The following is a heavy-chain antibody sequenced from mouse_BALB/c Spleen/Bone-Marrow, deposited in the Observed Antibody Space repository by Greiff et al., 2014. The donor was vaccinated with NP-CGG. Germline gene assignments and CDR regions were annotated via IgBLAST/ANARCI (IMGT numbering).Heavy chain of an antibody. J-gene: IGHJ2*01. D-gene: IGHD4-1*01. CDR2: IDPASGNI. CDR3: ASLTGTFDY. CDR1: GFNIKDTY. Sequence: EVQLQQSGTDLVKPGASVKLSCTAFGFNIKDTYMHWVKQRPEQGLDWIGRIDPASGNIQYDPKFQGRAAITADTSSNTAYLQLSSLTSEDTAVYYCASLTGTFDYWGQGTPLTVSS. V-gene: IGHV14-3*02.